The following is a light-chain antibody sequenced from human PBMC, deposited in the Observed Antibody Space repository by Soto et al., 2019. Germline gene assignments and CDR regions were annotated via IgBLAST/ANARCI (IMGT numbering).Light chain of an antibody. J-gene: IGKJ1*01. Sequence: DIVMTPSPDSPDVSLGGRATIHCKSSQSVLYSYYNKNYLAWYQQKPGQPPKLLIYWASTRESGVPDRFSGSGSGTDFTLTISSLQAEDVAVYYCQQYYSTPWTFGQGTKVEIK. CDR3: QQYYSTPWT. CDR1: QSVLYSYYNKNY. CDR2: WAS. V-gene: IGKV4-1*01.